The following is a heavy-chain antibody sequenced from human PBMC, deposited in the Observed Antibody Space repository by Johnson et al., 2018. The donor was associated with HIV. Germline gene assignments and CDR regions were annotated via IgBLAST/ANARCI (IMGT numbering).Heavy chain of an antibody. CDR1: GFTFSSYG. V-gene: IGHV3-30*02. CDR2: IRYDGSNK. J-gene: IGHJ3*02. D-gene: IGHD2-2*01. Sequence: QVQLVESGGGVVRPGGSLRLSCAASGFTFSSYGMHWVRQAPGKGLEWVAFIRYDGSNKYYADSVKGRFTISRDNSKNTLYLQMNSLRAEDTAVYYCAKDHIVVVPAAMEAFDIWGQGTMVTVSS. CDR3: AKDHIVVVPAAMEAFDI.